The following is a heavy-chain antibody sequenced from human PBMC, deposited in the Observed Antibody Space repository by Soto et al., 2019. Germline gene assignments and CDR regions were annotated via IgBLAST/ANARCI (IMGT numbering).Heavy chain of an antibody. CDR1: GFSFTTSEMS. CDR2: IDGDDDK. J-gene: IGHJ6*03. V-gene: IGHV2-70*11. Sequence: QTLTLTCTFSGFSFTTSEMSVTWIRQPPGKALEWLARIDGDDDKYYNTSLKTRLTISRDTSTNQVVLTMANVGPVDTATYYCGRDHITLIRNYYFDMDIWGKGTTVTVSS. CDR3: GRDHITLIRNYYFDMDI. D-gene: IGHD3-10*01.